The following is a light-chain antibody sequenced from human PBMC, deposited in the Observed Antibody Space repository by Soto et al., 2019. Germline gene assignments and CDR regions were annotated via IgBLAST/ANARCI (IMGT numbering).Light chain of an antibody. J-gene: IGLJ1*01. V-gene: IGLV2-11*01. CDR3: CSYAGSYTYV. CDR1: SSDGGGYNY. CDR2: DVR. Sequence: QSALTQPRSVSGSPGQSVTISCTGTSSDGGGYNYVSWDQQHPGQAPQVMIYDVRKRPSGVPDRFSGSKSGNTASLTISGLQAEDEADYYCCSYAGSYTYVFGTGTKVTVL.